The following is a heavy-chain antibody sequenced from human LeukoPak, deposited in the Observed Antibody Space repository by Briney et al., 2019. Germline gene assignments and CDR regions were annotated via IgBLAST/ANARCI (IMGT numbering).Heavy chain of an antibody. CDR3: AKPQLSKLGTAMEP. CDR1: GFTFSSYA. D-gene: IGHD5-18*01. V-gene: IGHV3-23*01. Sequence: PGGSLRLSCAASGFTFSSYAMSWVRQAPGKGLEWVSAISGSGGSTYYADSVKGRFTISRDNSKNTLCLQMNSLRAEDTAVYYCAKPQLSKLGTAMEPWGQGTLVTVSS. CDR2: ISGSGGST. J-gene: IGHJ4*02.